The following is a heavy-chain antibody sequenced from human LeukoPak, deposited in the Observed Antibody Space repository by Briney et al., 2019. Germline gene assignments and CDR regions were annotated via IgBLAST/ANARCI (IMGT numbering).Heavy chain of an antibody. V-gene: IGHV3-30*02. CDR1: GFTFSSSA. CDR3: AKDIIVVVVAATDAFDI. J-gene: IGHJ3*02. Sequence: GGSLRLSCAASGFTFSSSAMNWVRQAPGKGLEWVAFIRYDGSNKYYADSVKGRFTISRDNSKNTLYLQMNSLRAEDTAVYYCAKDIIVVVVAATDAFDIWGQGTMVTVSS. CDR2: IRYDGSNK. D-gene: IGHD2-15*01.